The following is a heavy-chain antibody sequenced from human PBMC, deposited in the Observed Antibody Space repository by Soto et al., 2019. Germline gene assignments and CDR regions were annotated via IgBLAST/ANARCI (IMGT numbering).Heavy chain of an antibody. CDR3: ARVYNCFFVYNRNIYYYGICV. J-gene: IGHJ6*04. CDR1: GLTFSSYS. CDR2: ISSSSSYI. D-gene: IGHD1-20*01. Sequence: WGVLRLSCAASGLTFSSYSMNWVRQAPGKGLEWVSSISSSSSYIYYADSVKGRFTISRDNAKNSLYLQMNSLRAEDTAVYYCARVYNCFFVYNRNIYYYGICVLGTVT. V-gene: IGHV3-21*01.